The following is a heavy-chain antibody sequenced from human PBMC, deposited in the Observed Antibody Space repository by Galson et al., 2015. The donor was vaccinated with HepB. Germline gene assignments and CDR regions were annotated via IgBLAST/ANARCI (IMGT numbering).Heavy chain of an antibody. V-gene: IGHV3-11*03. CDR1: GFTFSDYY. CDR2: ISSASNGYT. J-gene: IGHJ2*01. Sequence: SLRLSCAASGFTFSDYYMSWIRQAPGKGLEWVSYISSASNGYTDYADSVMGRFTISRDTAKNSLYLQMNSLRAEDTAVYYCARTGGYRGYGPTGSTRYFDLWGRGTLVTVSS. CDR3: ARTGGYRGYGPTGSTRYFDL. D-gene: IGHD5-12*01.